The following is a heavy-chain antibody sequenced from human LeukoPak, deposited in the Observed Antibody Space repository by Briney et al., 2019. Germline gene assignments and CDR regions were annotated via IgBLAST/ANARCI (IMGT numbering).Heavy chain of an antibody. CDR2: ISAYNGNT. J-gene: IGHJ3*02. CDR1: GYTFTSYG. V-gene: IGHV1-18*01. Sequence: ASVKVPCKASGYTFTSYGISWVRQAPGQGLEWMGWISAYNGNTNYAQKLQGRVTMTTDTSTSTAYMELRSLRSDDTAVYYCARVVYGSGSRDAFDIWGQGTMVTVSS. D-gene: IGHD3-10*01. CDR3: ARVVYGSGSRDAFDI.